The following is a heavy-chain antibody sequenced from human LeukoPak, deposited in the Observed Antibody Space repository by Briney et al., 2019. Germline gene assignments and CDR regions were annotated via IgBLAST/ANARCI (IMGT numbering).Heavy chain of an antibody. V-gene: IGHV3-23*01. CDR2: ISGSGGST. CDR3: AKDFWRGGYAGYYYYGMDV. Sequence: GGSLRLSCAASGFTFSSYAMSWVRQAPGKGLEWVSAISGSGGSTYYADSVKGRFTISRDNSKNTLYLQINSLRAEDTAVYYCAKDFWRGGYAGYYYYGMDVWGQGTTVTVSS. CDR1: GFTFSSYA. J-gene: IGHJ6*02. D-gene: IGHD3-3*01.